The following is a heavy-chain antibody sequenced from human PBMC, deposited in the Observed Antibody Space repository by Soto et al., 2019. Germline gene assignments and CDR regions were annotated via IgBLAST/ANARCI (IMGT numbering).Heavy chain of an antibody. V-gene: IGHV3-30-3*01. Sequence: QVQLVESGGGVVQPGRSLRLSCAASGFTFSSYAMHWVRQAPGKGLEWVAVISYDGSNKYYADSVKGRFTISRDNSKNTQYLQMNSLRAEDTAVYYSARDTPALGELWSYYYYGMDVWGQGTTVTVSS. J-gene: IGHJ6*02. D-gene: IGHD3-16*01. CDR2: ISYDGSNK. CDR3: ARDTPALGELWSYYYYGMDV. CDR1: GFTFSSYA.